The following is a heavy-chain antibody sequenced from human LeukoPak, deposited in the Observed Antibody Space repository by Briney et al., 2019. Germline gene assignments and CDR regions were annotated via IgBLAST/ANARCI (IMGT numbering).Heavy chain of an antibody. CDR3: ARDLEMATIDNWFDP. Sequence: GGSLRLSCAASGFTFSSYAMSWVRQAPGKGLEWVSGISGSGGSTYYADSVKGRFTISRDNSKNTLYLQMNSLRAEDTAVYYCARDLEMATIDNWFDPWGQGTLVTVSS. V-gene: IGHV3-23*01. CDR1: GFTFSSYA. J-gene: IGHJ5*02. CDR2: ISGSGGST. D-gene: IGHD5-24*01.